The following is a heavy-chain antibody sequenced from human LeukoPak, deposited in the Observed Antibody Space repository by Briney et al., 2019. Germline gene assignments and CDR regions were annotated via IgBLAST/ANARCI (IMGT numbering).Heavy chain of an antibody. V-gene: IGHV3-23*01. Sequence: GGSLRLSCAASGFTSSSYAMSWVCQAPGKGLEWVSAISGGSTYYADSVKGRFTISRDNSKNTLYLQMNSLRAEDTAVYYCAKENPGITMVRGVPMYYFDYWGQGTLVTVSS. D-gene: IGHD3-10*01. J-gene: IGHJ4*02. CDR1: GFTSSSYA. CDR3: AKENPGITMVRGVPMYYFDY. CDR2: ISGGST.